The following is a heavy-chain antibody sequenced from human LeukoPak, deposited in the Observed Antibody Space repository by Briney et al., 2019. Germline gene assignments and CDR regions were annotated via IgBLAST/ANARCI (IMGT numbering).Heavy chain of an antibody. CDR3: ARDRRGWNYDILTGGYYYYGMDV. V-gene: IGHV4-38-2*02. D-gene: IGHD3-9*01. J-gene: IGHJ6*02. CDR1: GYSISSGYY. CDR2: IYHSGST. Sequence: SETLSLTCTVSGYSISSGYYWGWIRQPPGKGLEWIGSIYHSGSTYYNPSLKSRVTISVDTSKNQFSLKLSSVTAADTAVYYCARDRRGWNYDILTGGYYYYGMDVWGQGTTVTVSS.